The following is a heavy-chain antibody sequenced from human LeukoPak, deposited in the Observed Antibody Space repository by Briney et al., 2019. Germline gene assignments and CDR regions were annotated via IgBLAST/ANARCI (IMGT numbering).Heavy chain of an antibody. Sequence: GESLKISCKGSGYIFNTYWIGWVRQVPGKGLEWMGTIYPADSDTRYSPSLQGQVTISADQPGSTAYLQWSSLKASDTATYYCVRHLAYDSSVTNWFDPWGQGTLVTVSS. CDR2: IYPADSDT. V-gene: IGHV5-51*01. CDR1: GYIFNTYW. J-gene: IGHJ5*02. D-gene: IGHD3-22*01. CDR3: VRHLAYDSSVTNWFDP.